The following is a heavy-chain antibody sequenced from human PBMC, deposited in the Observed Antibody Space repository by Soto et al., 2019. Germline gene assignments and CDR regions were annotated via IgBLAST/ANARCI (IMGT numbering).Heavy chain of an antibody. Sequence: GGSLRLSCAASGFTFSTYAMNWVRQAPGKGLEWVSYISSSGSTIYYADSVKGRFTISRDNAKNSLYLQMDSLRAEDTAVYYCARPGLLLRFLEWLSPTGYYGMDVWGQGTTVTVSS. D-gene: IGHD3-3*01. V-gene: IGHV3-48*03. CDR1: GFTFSTYA. J-gene: IGHJ6*02. CDR2: ISSSGSTI. CDR3: ARPGLLLRFLEWLSPTGYYGMDV.